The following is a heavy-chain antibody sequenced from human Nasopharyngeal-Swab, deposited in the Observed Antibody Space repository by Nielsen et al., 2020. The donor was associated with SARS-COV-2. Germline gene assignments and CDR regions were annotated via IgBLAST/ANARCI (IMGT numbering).Heavy chain of an antibody. D-gene: IGHD6-6*01. J-gene: IGHJ5*02. Sequence: KVSCKGSGYFFNNYWIGWVRQMPGKGLEWMGIIFPDDSDTRYSPSFQGQVTISVDESISTAYLQWSSLKASDTAMYYCARKSSSVGTWFDPWGQGTLVTVSS. CDR1: GYFFNNYW. CDR3: ARKSSSVGTWFDP. CDR2: IFPDDSDT. V-gene: IGHV5-51*01.